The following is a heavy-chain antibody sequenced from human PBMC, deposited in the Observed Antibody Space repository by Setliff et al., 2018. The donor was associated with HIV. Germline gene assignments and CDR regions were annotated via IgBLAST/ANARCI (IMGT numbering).Heavy chain of an antibody. D-gene: IGHD3-10*01. Sequence: SETLSLTCAVYGGSFSGYFWSWVRQSPGKGLEWIGEINHNRKTNYNPSLKSRVTISIDRSKNQFSLKLSSVIAADTAVYYCTRVRDHYDSGTYYRPLYFFDSWGQGTLVTVSS. CDR1: GGSFSGYF. J-gene: IGHJ4*02. V-gene: IGHV4-34*01. CDR3: TRVRDHYDSGTYYRPLYFFDS. CDR2: INHNRKT.